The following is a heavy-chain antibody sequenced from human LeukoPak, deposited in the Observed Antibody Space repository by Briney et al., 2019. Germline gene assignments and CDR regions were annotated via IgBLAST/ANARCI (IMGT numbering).Heavy chain of an antibody. D-gene: IGHD5-24*01. CDR1: GDSVSINSAT. V-gene: IGHV6-1*01. CDR2: TYYRSKWYS. Sequence: SQTLSLTCALSGDSVSINSATCNWIRHSPSRGLESLGRTYYRSKWYSDYAVSVKSRITIHAHTSNNQFSLQLNSVTPEDTAVYYCTRGWNWFDPWGQGTLVTVSS. CDR3: TRGWNWFDP. J-gene: IGHJ5*02.